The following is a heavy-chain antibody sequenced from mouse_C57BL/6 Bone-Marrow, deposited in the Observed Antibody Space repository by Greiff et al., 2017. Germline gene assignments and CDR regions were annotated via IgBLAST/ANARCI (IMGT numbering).Heavy chain of an antibody. D-gene: IGHD1-1*01. CDR1: GFTFSDYY. J-gene: IGHJ4*01. Sequence: EVHLVESGGGLVQPGGSLKLSCAASGFTFSDYYMYWVRQTPEKRLEWVAYISNGGGSTYYPDTVKGRFTISRDNAKNTLYLQMSRLKSEDTAMYYCARRGTVDAMDYWGQGTSVTVSS. CDR2: ISNGGGST. CDR3: ARRGTVDAMDY. V-gene: IGHV5-12*01.